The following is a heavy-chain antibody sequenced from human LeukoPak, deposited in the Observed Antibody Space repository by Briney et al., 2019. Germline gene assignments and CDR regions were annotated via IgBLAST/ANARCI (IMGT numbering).Heavy chain of an antibody. J-gene: IGHJ6*03. CDR2: INHSGST. CDR3: ARGYYGSGSHCCHMDV. CDR1: VGSFSGYY. Sequence: PSEALSLTCAVYVGSFSGYYWSWIRQPPGKGLEWIGEINHSGSTNYNSSLKSRVTISVDTSKNQFSLKLSSVTAADTAVYYCARGYYGSGSHCCHMDVWGKGTTITVS. V-gene: IGHV4-34*01. D-gene: IGHD3-10*01.